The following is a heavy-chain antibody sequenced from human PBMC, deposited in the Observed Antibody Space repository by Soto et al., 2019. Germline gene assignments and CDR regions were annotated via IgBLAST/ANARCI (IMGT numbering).Heavy chain of an antibody. Sequence: GGSLRLSCAASGFTFDDFAMHWVRQAPGKGLEWVSSISLNSGTLGYADSVRGRFTISRDNAKNSLFLQMNSLRPEDTAFYYCANGNMDTAREWGQGTLVTVS. CDR3: ANGNMDTARE. CDR2: ISLNSGTL. D-gene: IGHD5-18*01. CDR1: GFTFDDFA. V-gene: IGHV3-9*01. J-gene: IGHJ4*02.